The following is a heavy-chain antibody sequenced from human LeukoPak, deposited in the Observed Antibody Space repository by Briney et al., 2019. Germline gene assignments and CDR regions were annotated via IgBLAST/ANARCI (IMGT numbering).Heavy chain of an antibody. Sequence: GGSLRLSCAASGFTFSTYNMNWVRQAPGKGPEWISYISSSSTTMSYAGSVKGRFTISRDNAKNSLYLQMNSLRAEDTAVYHCARDGAPMTATGMPSTWFDPWGQGTLVTVSS. CDR1: GFTFSTYN. D-gene: IGHD6-13*01. J-gene: IGHJ5*02. V-gene: IGHV3-48*01. CDR2: ISSSSTTM. CDR3: ARDGAPMTATGMPSTWFDP.